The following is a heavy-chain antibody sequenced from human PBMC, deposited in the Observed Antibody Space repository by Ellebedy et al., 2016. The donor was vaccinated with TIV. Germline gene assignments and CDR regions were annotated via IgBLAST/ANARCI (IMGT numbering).Heavy chain of an antibody. CDR2: IWYDGSNK. D-gene: IGHD1-26*01. CDR3: ARGGSYYADY. CDR1: GFTFSSYG. V-gene: IGHV3-33*01. Sequence: GESLKISCAASGFTFSSYGMHWVRQAPGKGLEWVAVIWYDGSNKYYADSVKGRFTISRDNSKNTLYLQMNSLRAEDTAVYYCARGGSYYADYWGQGTLVTVSS. J-gene: IGHJ4*02.